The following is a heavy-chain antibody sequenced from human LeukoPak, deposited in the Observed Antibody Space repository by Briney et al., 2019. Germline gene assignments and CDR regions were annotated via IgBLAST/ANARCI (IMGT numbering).Heavy chain of an antibody. CDR1: GFTFSSYS. CDR2: ISSSSSYI. Sequence: GGSLRLSCAASGFTFSSYSMNWVRQAPGKGLEWVSSISSSSSYIYYADSVKGRFTISRDNAKNSLYLQMNSLRAEDTAVYYCAKDLAAARPVVYWGQGTLVTVSS. V-gene: IGHV3-21*01. CDR3: AKDLAAARPVVY. D-gene: IGHD6-6*01. J-gene: IGHJ4*02.